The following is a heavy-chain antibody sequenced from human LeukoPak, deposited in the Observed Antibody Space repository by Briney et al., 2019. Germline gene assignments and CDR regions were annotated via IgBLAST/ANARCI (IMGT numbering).Heavy chain of an antibody. CDR2: ISAYNGNT. V-gene: IGHV1-18*01. Sequence: ASVKVSCKASGGTFSSYGISWVRQAPGQGLEWMGWISAYNGNTNYAQKLQGRVTMTTDTSTSTAYMELRSLRSDDTAVYYCARDPAVGDIVVVPAAKSYYYYYGMDVWGQGTTVTVSS. CDR3: ARDPAVGDIVVVPAAKSYYYYYGMDV. CDR1: GGTFSSYG. J-gene: IGHJ6*02. D-gene: IGHD2-2*01.